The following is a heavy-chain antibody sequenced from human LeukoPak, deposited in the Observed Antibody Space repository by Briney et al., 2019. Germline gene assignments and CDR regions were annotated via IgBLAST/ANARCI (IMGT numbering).Heavy chain of an antibody. Sequence: SETLSLTCTVSGGSISSSSYYWDWIRQPPGKGLEWIGSIYYSGSTYYNPSLKSRVTISVDTSKNQFSLKLSSVTAADTAVYYCASTFGDYGGNSAPWRPMWDAFDIWGQGTMVTDSS. CDR2: IYYSGST. J-gene: IGHJ3*02. CDR1: GGSISSSSYY. CDR3: ASTFGDYGGNSAPWRPMWDAFDI. D-gene: IGHD4-23*01. V-gene: IGHV4-39*01.